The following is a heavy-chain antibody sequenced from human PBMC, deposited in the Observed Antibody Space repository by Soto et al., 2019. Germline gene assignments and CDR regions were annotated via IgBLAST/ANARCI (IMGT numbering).Heavy chain of an antibody. D-gene: IGHD3-10*01. CDR2: MNPNSGNT. Sequence: ASVKVSCKASGYTFTSYDINWVRQATGQGLEWMGWMNPNSGNTGYAQKFQGRVTMTRNTSISTAYMELSSLRSEDTAVYYCARVPGYYGSGSYLYYYYYGMDVWGQGTTVTSP. V-gene: IGHV1-8*01. J-gene: IGHJ6*02. CDR1: GYTFTSYD. CDR3: ARVPGYYGSGSYLYYYYYGMDV.